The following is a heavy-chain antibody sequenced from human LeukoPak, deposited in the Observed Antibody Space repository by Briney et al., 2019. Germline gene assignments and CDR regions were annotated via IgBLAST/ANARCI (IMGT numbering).Heavy chain of an antibody. CDR1: GYTFTSYD. Sequence: ASVNVSCKASGYTFTSYDIDWVRQAAGQGLEGMGWMNPNSGNTGYAQKFQGRVTITRNTSISTAYMELSSLRSEDTAVYYCARYGDDEGAFDIWGQGTMVTVSS. D-gene: IGHD3-10*01. CDR3: ARYGDDEGAFDI. V-gene: IGHV1-8*03. CDR2: MNPNSGNT. J-gene: IGHJ3*02.